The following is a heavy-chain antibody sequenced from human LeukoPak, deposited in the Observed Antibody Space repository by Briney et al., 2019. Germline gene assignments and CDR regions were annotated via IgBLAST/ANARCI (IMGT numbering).Heavy chain of an antibody. V-gene: IGHV4-38-2*02. CDR1: GYSISSGYY. CDR3: ARVGDFALKD. Sequence: PSETLSLTCTVSGYSISSGYYWGWIRQPPGKGLEWIGSIYHSGSTNYNPSLKSRVTMSVDTSKNQCTLKLTSVTAADTAVYYCARVGDFALKDWGQGTLVTVSS. J-gene: IGHJ4*02. CDR2: IYHSGST. D-gene: IGHD3-16*01.